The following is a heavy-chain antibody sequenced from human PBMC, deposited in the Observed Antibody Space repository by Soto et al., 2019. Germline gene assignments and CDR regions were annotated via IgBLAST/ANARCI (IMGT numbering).Heavy chain of an antibody. CDR1: GDSVSSNSAT. Sequence: SQTLSLTCAISGDSVSSNSATWDWIRQSPSRGLEWLGKTYYRSKWSNDYAVTVKSRITINPDTSKNQFSLQLNSVTPEDTAIYYCASYHFDYWGQGTLVTVSS. J-gene: IGHJ4*02. CDR2: TYYRSKWSN. CDR3: ASYHFDY. D-gene: IGHD2-2*01. V-gene: IGHV6-1*01.